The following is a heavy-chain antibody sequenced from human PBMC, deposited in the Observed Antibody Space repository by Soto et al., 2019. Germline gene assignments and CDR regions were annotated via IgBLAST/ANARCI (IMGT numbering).Heavy chain of an antibody. Sequence: PSESLAITCSVSGGSIITNTYSWGWISQPPGKGLEWIGSVYYSGTTYYSPSLKSRVTISVDTSKNQFSLKQTSVTAADTAVYYCASLKGRVGYCYGYIDYWGLGTLVTVSS. CDR2: VYYSGTT. D-gene: IGHD5-18*01. CDR1: GGSIITNTYS. V-gene: IGHV4-39*01. J-gene: IGHJ4*02. CDR3: ASLKGRVGYCYGYIDY.